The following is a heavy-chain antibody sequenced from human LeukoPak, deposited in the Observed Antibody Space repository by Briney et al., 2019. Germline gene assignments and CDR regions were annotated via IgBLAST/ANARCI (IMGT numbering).Heavy chain of an antibody. CDR1: GFTFNNAW. D-gene: IGHD5-12*01. J-gene: IGHJ4*02. V-gene: IGHV3-15*01. Sequence: GGSLRLSCAASGFTFNNAWMSWVRQAPGKGLEWVGRIKSKTDGGTTDYAAPVKGRFTISRDDSKNTLYLRMNSLKIEDTAVYYCTTDQYSDTMTFDYWGQGALVTVSS. CDR2: IKSKTDGGTT. CDR3: TTDQYSDTMTFDY.